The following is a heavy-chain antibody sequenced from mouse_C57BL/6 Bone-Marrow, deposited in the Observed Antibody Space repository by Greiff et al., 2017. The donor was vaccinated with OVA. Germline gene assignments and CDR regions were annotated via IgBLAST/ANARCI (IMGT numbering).Heavy chain of an antibody. CDR1: GFTFSSYT. J-gene: IGHJ4*01. Sequence: EVQLVESGGGLVKPGGSLKLSCAASGFTFSSYTMSWVRQTPGKRLEWVATISGGGGNTYYPDSVKGRFTISRDNAKNTLYLQMSSLRSEDTALYYCARRTTVPMDYWGQGTSVTVTS. CDR2: ISGGGGNT. CDR3: ARRTTVPMDY. V-gene: IGHV5-9*01. D-gene: IGHD1-1*01.